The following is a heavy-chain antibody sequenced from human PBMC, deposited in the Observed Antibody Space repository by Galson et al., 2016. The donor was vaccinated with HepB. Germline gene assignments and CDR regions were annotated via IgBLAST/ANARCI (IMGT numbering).Heavy chain of an antibody. CDR2: IYHSGST. CDR3: ARGLSSRFLVMSYYFDL. Sequence: SETLSLTCTVSGGSISSSGYYWGWIRQPPGKGLEWIGSIYHSGSTNHNPSLKSRATFSVDRSKNQFSLNLTSVTAADTAVYFCARGLSSRFLVMSYYFDLWGQGALVTVSS. CDR1: GGSISSSGYY. J-gene: IGHJ4*02. D-gene: IGHD3-10*01. V-gene: IGHV4-39*07.